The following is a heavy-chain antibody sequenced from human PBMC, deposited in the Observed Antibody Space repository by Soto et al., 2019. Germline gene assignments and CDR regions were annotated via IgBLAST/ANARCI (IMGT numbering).Heavy chain of an antibody. V-gene: IGHV4-59*01. CDR1: GGSISGYY. D-gene: IGHD7-27*01. Sequence: SETLSLTCSVSGGSISGYYWSWIRQPPGKGLQWIGYIYYSGSTNYNPSLKSRVTISVDTSKNQFFLKLSSVTAADTAVYYCARKSQLGFDYYGMDVWGQGTTVT. CDR3: ARKSQLGFDYYGMDV. CDR2: IYYSGST. J-gene: IGHJ6*02.